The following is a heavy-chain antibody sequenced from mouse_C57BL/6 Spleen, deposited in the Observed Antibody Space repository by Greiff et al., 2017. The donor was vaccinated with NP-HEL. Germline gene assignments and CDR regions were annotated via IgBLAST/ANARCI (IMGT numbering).Heavy chain of an antibody. Sequence: QVQLQQPGAELVMPGASVKLSCKASGYTFTSYWMHWVKQRPGQGLEWIGEIDPSDSYTNYNQKFKGKSTLTVDKSSSTSYMQLSSLTSEASAVYDCASYSSGYLYYFDYWGPGTTLTVSS. J-gene: IGHJ2*01. CDR2: IDPSDSYT. D-gene: IGHD3-2*02. CDR1: GYTFTSYW. CDR3: ASYSSGYLYYFDY. V-gene: IGHV1-69*01.